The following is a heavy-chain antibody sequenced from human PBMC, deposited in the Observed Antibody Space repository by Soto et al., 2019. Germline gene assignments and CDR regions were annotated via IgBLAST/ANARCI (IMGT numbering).Heavy chain of an antibody. J-gene: IGHJ3*02. D-gene: IGHD2-21*02. Sequence: QITLKESGPTLVKPTQTLTLTCTFSGFSLSTSGVGVGWIRQPPGKALEWLALIYWDDDKRYSPSLKSRLTITKDTSKNQVVLTLTNMDPVDTDTYYCAHRQVVTTLLWDAFDIWGQGTMVTVSS. V-gene: IGHV2-5*02. CDR2: IYWDDDK. CDR3: AHRQVVTTLLWDAFDI. CDR1: GFSLSTSGVG.